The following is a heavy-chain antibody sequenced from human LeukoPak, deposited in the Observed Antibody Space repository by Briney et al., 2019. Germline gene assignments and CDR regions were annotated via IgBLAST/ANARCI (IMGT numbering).Heavy chain of an antibody. V-gene: IGHV3-20*04. CDR2: INWNGGST. CDR1: GASISSYY. D-gene: IGHD1-26*01. CDR3: ARDYFGSPSALDY. Sequence: ETLSLTCTVSGASISSYYWSWVRQAPGKGLEWVSGINWNGGSTGYADSVKGRFTISRDNAKNSLYLQMNSLRAEDTALYYCARDYFGSPSALDYWGQGALVTVSS. J-gene: IGHJ4*02.